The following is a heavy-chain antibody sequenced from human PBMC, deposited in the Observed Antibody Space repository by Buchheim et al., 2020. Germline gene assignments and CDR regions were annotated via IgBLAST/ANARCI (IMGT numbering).Heavy chain of an antibody. D-gene: IGHD5-24*01. J-gene: IGHJ4*02. CDR3: ARRRGDHTHYYFDY. CDR2: IKQDGSEK. CDR1: GFTFTTYW. Sequence: EVQLVESGGGLVQPGGSLRLSCGASGFTFTTYWMSWVRQAPGKGLEWLANIKQDGSEKYYVDSVKGRFTISRDNAKNSLYLQMNSLRAGDTAVYYCARRRGDHTHYYFDYWGQGIL. V-gene: IGHV3-7*01.